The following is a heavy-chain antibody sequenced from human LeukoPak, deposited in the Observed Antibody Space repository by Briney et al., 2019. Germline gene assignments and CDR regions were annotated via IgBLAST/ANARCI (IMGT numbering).Heavy chain of an antibody. CDR3: AKRLPVVGDRNRAFDY. D-gene: IGHD2-21*02. Sequence: GGSLRLSCAASGFTFSNYAMNWVRQAPGKGLEWVSVITSVGSTYYADSVKGRFTISRDNSKNPLYLQMSSLRAEDTAVYYCAKRLPVVGDRNRAFDYWGQGTLVTVSS. CDR1: GFTFSNYA. V-gene: IGHV3-23*01. CDR2: ITSVGST. J-gene: IGHJ4*02.